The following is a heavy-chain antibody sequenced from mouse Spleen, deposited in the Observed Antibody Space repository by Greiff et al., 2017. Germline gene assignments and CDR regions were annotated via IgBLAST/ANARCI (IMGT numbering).Heavy chain of an antibody. D-gene: IGHD2-1*01. J-gene: IGHJ3*01. CDR3: TTDDGNHRFAY. CDR2: IDPENGDT. V-gene: IGHV14-4*01. CDR1: GFNIKDDY. Sequence: EVQLQQSGAELVRPGASVKLSCTASGFNIKDDYMHWVKQRPEQGLEWIGWIDPENGDTEYASKFQGKATITADTSSNTAYLQLSSLTSEDTAVYYCTTDDGNHRFAYWGQGTLVTVSA.